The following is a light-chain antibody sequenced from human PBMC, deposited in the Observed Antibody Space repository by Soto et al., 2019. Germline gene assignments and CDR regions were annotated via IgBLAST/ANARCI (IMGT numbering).Light chain of an antibody. CDR3: QQYGSSPFT. V-gene: IGKV3-20*01. J-gene: IGKJ3*01. Sequence: EIVLTQSPGTLSLSPGERATLSCRASQSVSSSYLAWYQQTPGQAPRLLIYGASSRATGIPDRFSGSGSGTDFTLTISRLEPEDFAVYSCQQYGSSPFTFGPGTKVDIK. CDR1: QSVSSSY. CDR2: GAS.